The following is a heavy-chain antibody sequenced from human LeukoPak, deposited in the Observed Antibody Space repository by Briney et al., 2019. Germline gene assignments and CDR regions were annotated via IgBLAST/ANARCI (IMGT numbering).Heavy chain of an antibody. V-gene: IGHV3-33*01. Sequence: PGGSLRLSCAASGFTFSSYGMHWVRQAPGKGLEWVAVIWYDGSNKYYADSVKGRFTISRDNSKNTLYLQMNSLRAEDTAVYYCARDLVRSSSLYYYYYGMDVWGQGTTVTVSS. J-gene: IGHJ6*02. CDR2: IWYDGSNK. D-gene: IGHD6-6*01. CDR1: GFTFSSYG. CDR3: ARDLVRSSSLYYYYYGMDV.